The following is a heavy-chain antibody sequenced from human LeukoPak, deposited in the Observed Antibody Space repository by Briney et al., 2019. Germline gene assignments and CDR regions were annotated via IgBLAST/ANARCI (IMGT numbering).Heavy chain of an antibody. Sequence: GGSLRLSCAASGFTFSSYAMSWVRQAPGKGLEWVSAISGSGGSTYYADSVKGRFTISRDNSKNTLYLQMNSLRAEDTAVYYCAKAGGGRIVLMVYAVLTLNYFDYWGQGTLVTVSS. J-gene: IGHJ4*02. CDR3: AKAGGGRIVLMVYAVLTLNYFDY. CDR2: ISGSGGST. V-gene: IGHV3-23*01. CDR1: GFTFSSYA. D-gene: IGHD2-8*01.